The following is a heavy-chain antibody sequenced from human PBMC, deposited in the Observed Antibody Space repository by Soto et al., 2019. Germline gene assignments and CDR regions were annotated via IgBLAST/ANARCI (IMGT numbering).Heavy chain of an antibody. CDR1: GGSISSYY. Sequence: SETLSLTCTVSGGSISSYYWSWIRQPPGKGLEWIGYIYYSGSTNYNPSLKSRVTISVDTSKNQFSLKLSSVTAADTAVYYCASGGYDLIPGRRFYFDYWGQGTLVTVS. D-gene: IGHD5-12*01. J-gene: IGHJ4*02. CDR3: ASGGYDLIPGRRFYFDY. CDR2: IYYSGST. V-gene: IGHV4-59*01.